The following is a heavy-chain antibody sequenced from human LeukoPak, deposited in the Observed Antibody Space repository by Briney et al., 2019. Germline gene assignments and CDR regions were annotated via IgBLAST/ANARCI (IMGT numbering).Heavy chain of an antibody. D-gene: IGHD3-3*01. CDR3: ARAYLRSLDY. Sequence: SETLSLTCTVSDGSISSSSYYWGWIRQPPGKGLEWIGSIYYSGSTYYNPSLKSRVTISVDTSKNQFSLKLSSVAAADTAVYYCARAYLRSLDYWGQGTLVTVSS. J-gene: IGHJ4*02. V-gene: IGHV4-39*01. CDR2: IYYSGST. CDR1: DGSISSSSYY.